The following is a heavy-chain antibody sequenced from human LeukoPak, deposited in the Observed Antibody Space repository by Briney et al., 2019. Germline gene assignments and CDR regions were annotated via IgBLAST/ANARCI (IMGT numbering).Heavy chain of an antibody. CDR1: GGTFSSYA. J-gene: IGHJ6*03. CDR3: ARIIEGYCSSTSCYTGMRYYYYMDV. CDR2: IIPIFGTA. D-gene: IGHD2-2*02. V-gene: IGHV1-69*05. Sequence: ASVKVSCKASGGTFSSYAISWVRQAPGQGLEWMGGIIPIFGTANYAQKFQGRVTITTDESTSTAYMELSSLRSEDAAVYYCARIIEGYCSSTSCYTGMRYYYYMDVWGKGTTVTVSS.